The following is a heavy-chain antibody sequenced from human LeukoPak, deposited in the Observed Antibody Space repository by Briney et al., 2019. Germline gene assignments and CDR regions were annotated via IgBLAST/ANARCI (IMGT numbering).Heavy chain of an antibody. CDR1: GGSISGTNW. J-gene: IGHJ4*02. Sequence: SETLSLTCGVSGGSISGTNWWSWIRQPPGKGLEWIGYIYYSGSTNYNPSLKSRVTISVDTSKNQFSLKLSSVTAADTAVYYCASSIVGATPDYWGQGTLVTVSS. V-gene: IGHV4-59*01. D-gene: IGHD1-26*01. CDR2: IYYSGST. CDR3: ASSIVGATPDY.